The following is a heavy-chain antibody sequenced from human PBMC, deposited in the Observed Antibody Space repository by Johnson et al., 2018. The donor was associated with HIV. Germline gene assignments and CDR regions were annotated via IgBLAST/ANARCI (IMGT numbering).Heavy chain of an antibody. D-gene: IGHD6-19*01. CDR3: AKDLAVAAMGAFDI. CDR2: ISYDGSNK. V-gene: IGHV3-30-3*01. CDR1: GFTFSSYA. J-gene: IGHJ3*02. Sequence: QVQLVESGGGVVQPGRSLRLSCAASGFTFSSYAMHWVRQAPGKGLEWVAVISYDGSNKYYADSVKGRFTISRDNAKNSLYLQMNSLRAEDTALYYCAKDLAVAAMGAFDIWGQGTMVTVSS.